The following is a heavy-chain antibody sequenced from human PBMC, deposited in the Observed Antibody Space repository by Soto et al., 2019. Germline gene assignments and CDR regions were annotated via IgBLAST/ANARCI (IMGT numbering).Heavy chain of an antibody. V-gene: IGHV1-8*01. Sequence: GAPVQVSCKASGYTFTSYDSNWVRQATGQGLEWMGWMNPNSGNTGYAQKFQGRVTMTRNTSISTAYMELSSLRSEDTAVYYCARDADRKGWGSSTFDIWGQGTMVTVSS. D-gene: IGHD7-27*01. CDR1: GYTFTSYD. J-gene: IGHJ3*02. CDR2: MNPNSGNT. CDR3: ARDADRKGWGSSTFDI.